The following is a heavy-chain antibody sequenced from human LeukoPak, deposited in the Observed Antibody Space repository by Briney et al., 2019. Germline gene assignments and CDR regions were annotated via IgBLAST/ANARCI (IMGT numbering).Heavy chain of an antibody. Sequence: SETLSLTCSISGGTFSSNYWGWIRQPAGKGVEWIGQIYSSGNANYNPSLKSRVTISVDKSKNQFFLNLRSVTAADTAVYYCARTLTDFWSAYGHWGQGTLVSVSS. CDR3: ARTLTDFWSAYGH. CDR1: GGTFSSNY. D-gene: IGHD3-3*01. J-gene: IGHJ4*02. CDR2: IYSSGNA. V-gene: IGHV4-4*07.